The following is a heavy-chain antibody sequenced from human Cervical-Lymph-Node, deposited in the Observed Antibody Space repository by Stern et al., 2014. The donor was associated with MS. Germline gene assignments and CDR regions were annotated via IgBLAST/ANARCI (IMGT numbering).Heavy chain of an antibody. J-gene: IGHJ4*02. CDR1: GGNFSNYA. V-gene: IGHV1-69*01. Sequence: QVQLVQSGAEVQKPGSSVKVSCKASGGNFSNYAITWVRQAPGQGLEWMGGIIPILETANYAQKFQGRVTISADDSTSTVYMELSSLRSDDTAVFYCARDGKEGGGFDYWGQGTLVTVSS. CDR3: ARDGKEGGGFDY. CDR2: IIPILETA. D-gene: IGHD1-1*01.